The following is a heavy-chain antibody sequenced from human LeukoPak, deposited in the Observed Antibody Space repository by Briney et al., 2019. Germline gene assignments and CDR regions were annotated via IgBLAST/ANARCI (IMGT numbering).Heavy chain of an antibody. Sequence: SETLSLTCTVSGGSISSSPYYWGWIRQPPGKGLEWIGSIYYSGTSYYNPSLKSRVTISVHTSKNQFSLRLNSVTAADTAVYYCARDASGDSSDYFFGYWGQGTLVAVSS. V-gene: IGHV4-39*07. CDR2: IYYSGTS. J-gene: IGHJ4*02. CDR1: GGSISSSPYY. CDR3: ARDASGDSSDYFFGY. D-gene: IGHD6-19*01.